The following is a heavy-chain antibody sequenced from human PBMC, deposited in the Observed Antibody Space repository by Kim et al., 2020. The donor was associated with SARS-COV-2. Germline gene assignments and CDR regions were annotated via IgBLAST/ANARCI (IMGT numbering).Heavy chain of an antibody. CDR3: ARDRGYCSSTSCYNGYYFDY. J-gene: IGHJ4*02. Sequence: ASVKVSCKASGYTLTSYAMHWVRQAPGQRLEWMGWINAGNGNTKYSQKLQGRVSITRDTSASTAYMEMSSLRSEDTAVYYCARDRGYCSSTSCYNGYYFDYWGQGTLVTVSS. CDR2: INAGNGNT. V-gene: IGHV1-3*01. CDR1: GYTLTSYA. D-gene: IGHD2-2*03.